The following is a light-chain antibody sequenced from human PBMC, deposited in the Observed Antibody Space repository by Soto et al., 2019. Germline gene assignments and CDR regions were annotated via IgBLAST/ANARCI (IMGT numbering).Light chain of an antibody. CDR1: QSVSSY. V-gene: IGKV3-11*01. J-gene: IGKJ5*01. Sequence: EIVLTQSPATLSLSPGERATLSCRASQSVSSYLAWYQQKPGQAPRLLIYDASNRATGIPARFSGSGSGTDFPLTISSLEPEDFAFYYCQQRSNWPITCGQGTRLEIK. CDR3: QQRSNWPIT. CDR2: DAS.